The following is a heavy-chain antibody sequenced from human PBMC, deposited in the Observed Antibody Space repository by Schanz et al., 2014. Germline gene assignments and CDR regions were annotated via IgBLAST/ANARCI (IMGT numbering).Heavy chain of an antibody. CDR3: ARDRAAGYYDSGMSYYYYGMDV. CDR1: GFTFFGSFA. D-gene: IGHD3-10*01. J-gene: IGHJ6*02. V-gene: IGHV3-33*08. CDR2: IWHDGSGK. Sequence: VQLLESGGGLVQPGGSLRLSCAASGFTFFGSFAMSWVRQAPGKGLGWVAVIWHDGSGKYYADSVKGRFTISRDNSKNTLYLEMNSLRAEDTAVYFCARDRAAGYYDSGMSYYYYGMDVWGQGTTVTVSS.